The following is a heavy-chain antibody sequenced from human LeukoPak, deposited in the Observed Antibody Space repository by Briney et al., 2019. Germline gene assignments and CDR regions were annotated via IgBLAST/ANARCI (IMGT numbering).Heavy chain of an antibody. CDR3: AKDFYGDYKSYYYYYMDV. Sequence: GRSLRLSCAASGFTFSSYAMHWVRQAPGKGLEWVAVISYDGSNKYYADSVKGRFTISRDNSKNTLYLQMNSLRAEDTAVYYCAKDFYGDYKSYYYYYMDVWGKGTTVTISS. D-gene: IGHD4-17*01. CDR1: GFTFSSYA. V-gene: IGHV3-30*04. J-gene: IGHJ6*03. CDR2: ISYDGSNK.